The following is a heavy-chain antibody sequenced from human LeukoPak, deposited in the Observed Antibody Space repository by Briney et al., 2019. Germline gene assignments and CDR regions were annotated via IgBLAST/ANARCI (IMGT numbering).Heavy chain of an antibody. V-gene: IGHV1-2*02. D-gene: IGHD6-13*01. Sequence: ASVKVSCKASGYTFTGYYMHWVGQAPGQGLEWMGWINPNSGGTNYAQKFQGRVTMTRDTSISTAYMELSRLRSDDTAVYYCARDIAAAGSNWFDPWGQGTLVTVSS. CDR2: INPNSGGT. CDR3: ARDIAAAGSNWFDP. J-gene: IGHJ5*02. CDR1: GYTFTGYY.